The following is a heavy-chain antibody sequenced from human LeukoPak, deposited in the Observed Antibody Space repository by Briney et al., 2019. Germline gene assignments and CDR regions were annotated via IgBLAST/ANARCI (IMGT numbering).Heavy chain of an antibody. CDR3: AKDLAYSTVDY. J-gene: IGHJ4*02. D-gene: IGHD4-11*01. V-gene: IGHV3-23*01. CDR1: GFIVSSNY. Sequence: GGSLRLSCAASGFIVSSNYMSWVRQAPGKGLEWVSAISGSGGSTYYADSVKGRFTISRDNSKNTLYLQMNSLRAEDTAVYYCAKDLAYSTVDYWGQGTLVTVSS. CDR2: ISGSGGST.